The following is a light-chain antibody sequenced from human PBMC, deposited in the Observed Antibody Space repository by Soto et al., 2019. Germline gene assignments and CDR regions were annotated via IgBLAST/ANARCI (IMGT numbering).Light chain of an antibody. Sequence: DIQLTQSPSTLSASVGDRVSITCRASQSISTWLAWYQQKPGKAPKLLIFDASSLESRVSSRFSGRGSGTQFTLTVSGLQPDDFATYYCQQYSTYPWTVGQGAKVEFK. J-gene: IGKJ1*01. CDR1: QSISTW. CDR3: QQYSTYPWT. V-gene: IGKV1-5*01. CDR2: DAS.